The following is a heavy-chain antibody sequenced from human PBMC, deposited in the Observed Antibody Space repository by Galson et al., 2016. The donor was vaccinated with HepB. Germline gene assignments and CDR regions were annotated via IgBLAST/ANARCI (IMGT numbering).Heavy chain of an antibody. CDR2: IWYDGSNK. J-gene: IGHJ4*02. CDR3: TKDSGVSPRYFFDS. CDR1: GLTLSNYG. Sequence: SLRLSCAASGLTLSNYGMHWVRQAPGKGLEWVALIWYDGSNKYYADSVKGRFTISRDNSKTTLYLQMNSLGAEDTALYYCTKDSGVSPRYFFDSWGQGTLVTVSS. V-gene: IGHV3-33*06. D-gene: IGHD6-13*01.